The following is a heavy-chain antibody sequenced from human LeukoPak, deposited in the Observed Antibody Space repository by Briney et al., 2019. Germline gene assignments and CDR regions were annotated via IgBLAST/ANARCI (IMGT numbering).Heavy chain of an antibody. CDR3: ARDHADIVLMVYAIRHGMDV. V-gene: IGHV3-30-3*01. CDR2: ISYDGSNK. D-gene: IGHD2-8*01. Sequence: GRSLRLSCAASGFTFSSYAMHWVRQAPGKGLEWVAVISYDGSNKYYADSVKGRFTISRDNAKNSLYLQMNSLRAEDTAVYYCARDHADIVLMVYAIRHGMDVWGQGTTVSVSS. CDR1: GFTFSSYA. J-gene: IGHJ6*02.